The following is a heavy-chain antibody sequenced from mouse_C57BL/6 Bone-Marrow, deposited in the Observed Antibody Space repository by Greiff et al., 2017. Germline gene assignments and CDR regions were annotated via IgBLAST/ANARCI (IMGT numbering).Heavy chain of an antibody. D-gene: IGHD2-4*01. CDR3: ARTYYDYDLYYFDY. J-gene: IGHJ2*01. CDR1: GYSFTGYY. CDR2: INPSTGGT. V-gene: IGHV1-42*01. Sequence: EVQRVESGPELVKPGASVKISCKASGYSFTGYYMNWVKQSPEKSLEWIGEINPSTGGTTYNQKFKAKATLTVDKSSSTAYMQLKSLTSEDSAVYYCARTYYDYDLYYFDYWGQGTTLTVSS.